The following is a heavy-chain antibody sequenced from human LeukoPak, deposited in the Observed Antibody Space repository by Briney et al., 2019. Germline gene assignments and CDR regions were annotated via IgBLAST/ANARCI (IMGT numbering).Heavy chain of an antibody. CDR3: ARSGKRYNWFDP. D-gene: IGHD3-10*01. CDR1: GGSFSGYY. J-gene: IGHJ5*02. V-gene: IGHV4-34*01. Sequence: SETLSLTCAVYGGSFSGYYWSWIRQPPGKGLEWIGEINHSGSTNYNPSLKSRVTISVDTSKNQFSLKRSSVTAADTAVYYCARSGKRYNWFDPWGQGTLVTVSS. CDR2: INHSGST.